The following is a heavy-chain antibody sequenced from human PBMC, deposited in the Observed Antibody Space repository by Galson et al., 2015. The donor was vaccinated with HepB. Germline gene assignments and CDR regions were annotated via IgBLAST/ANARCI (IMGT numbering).Heavy chain of an antibody. J-gene: IGHJ6*03. V-gene: IGHV3-21*01. CDR3: ARHIAVYYYYMDV. CDR1: GFTFSSYS. D-gene: IGHD6-19*01. Sequence: SLRLSCAASGFTFSSYSMNWVRQAPGKGLEWVSSISSSSSYIYYADSVKGRFTISRDNAKNSLYLQMNSLRAEDTAVYYCARHIAVYYYYMDVWGKGTTVTVSS. CDR2: ISSSSSYI.